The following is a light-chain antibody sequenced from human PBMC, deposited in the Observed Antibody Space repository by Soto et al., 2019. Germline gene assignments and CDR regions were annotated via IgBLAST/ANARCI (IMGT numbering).Light chain of an antibody. CDR1: QSITNW. CDR2: KAS. J-gene: IGKJ4*01. CDR3: QQYNDLST. V-gene: IGKV1-5*03. Sequence: DIQMTQSPSTLSASVGDRLSITCRASQSITNWLAWYQPKPGKAPNLLIYKASTLESGVPSRFSGSGSGTEFTLAISSLQPEDFATYYCQQYNDLSTFGGGTKVDIK.